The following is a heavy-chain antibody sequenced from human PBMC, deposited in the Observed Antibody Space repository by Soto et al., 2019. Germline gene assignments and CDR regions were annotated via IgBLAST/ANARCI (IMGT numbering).Heavy chain of an antibody. V-gene: IGHV3-11*01. CDR2: ISSSGSAI. CDR3: ARCDDYNCLATIDY. CDR1: GFTVSDHY. J-gene: IGHJ4*02. D-gene: IGHD4-4*01. Sequence: QVQLVESGGGLVEPGGSLRLSCAASGFTVSDHYMSWIRQAPGKGLEWISYISSSGSAIYYADSVMGRFTISRDNGKNSLYLQMNSLRAEDTAVYYCARCDDYNCLATIDYWGQGTLVTVSS.